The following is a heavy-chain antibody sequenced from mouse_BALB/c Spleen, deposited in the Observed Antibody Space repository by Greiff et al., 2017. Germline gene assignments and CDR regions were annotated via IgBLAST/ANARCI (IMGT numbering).Heavy chain of an antibody. D-gene: IGHD1-3*01. CDR1: GYSITSDYA. J-gene: IGHJ1*01. CDR3: ARKVWGYWYFDV. V-gene: IGHV3-2*02. Sequence: EVKLEESGPGLVKPSQSLSLTCTVTGYSITSDYAWNWIRQFPGNKLEWMGYISYSGSTSYNPSLKSRISITRDTSKNQFFLQLNSVTTEDTATYYCARKVWGYWYFDVWGAGTTVTVSS. CDR2: ISYSGST.